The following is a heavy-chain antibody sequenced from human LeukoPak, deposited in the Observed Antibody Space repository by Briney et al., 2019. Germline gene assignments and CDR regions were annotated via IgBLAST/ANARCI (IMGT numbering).Heavy chain of an antibody. CDR2: IWYDGSNK. CDR3: ATRSFYYGMDV. V-gene: IGHV3-33*01. Sequence: GRSLRLSCAASGFTFSSYGMHWVRQAPGKGLEWVAVIWYDGSNKYYADSVKGRFTISRDNSKNTLYLQMNSLRAEDTAVYYCATRSFYYGMDVWGQGTTVTVSS. CDR1: GFTFSSYG. J-gene: IGHJ6*02.